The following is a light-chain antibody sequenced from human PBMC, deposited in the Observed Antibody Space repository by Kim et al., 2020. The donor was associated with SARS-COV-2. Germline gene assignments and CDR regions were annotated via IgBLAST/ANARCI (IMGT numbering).Light chain of an antibody. CDR2: AAS. Sequence: IQMTQSPSSLAASVGDRVTIACRASQSIGTRLNWYQQRPGKAPKLLIYAASSLQSGVPSRFSGTGSGTDFTLTISSLQPEYFATYYCQQSYSTPWLTFGGGTKVDIK. CDR3: QQSYSTPWLT. CDR1: QSIGTR. J-gene: IGKJ4*01. V-gene: IGKV1-39*01.